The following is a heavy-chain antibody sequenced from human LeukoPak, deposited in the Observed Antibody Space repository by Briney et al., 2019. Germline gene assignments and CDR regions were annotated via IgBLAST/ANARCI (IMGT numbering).Heavy chain of an antibody. Sequence: HPGGSLRLSCAASRFIFSRSWMSWVRQAPGKGLEWVANIKQDGSEKYYVDSVKGRFTISRDNVKNSLYLQMNSLRAEDTAVYYFVGSLNFYGFGELDWFDYWGQGTLVTVSS. V-gene: IGHV3-7*01. J-gene: IGHJ5*01. CDR2: IKQDGSEK. D-gene: IGHD3-10*01. CDR3: VGSLNFYGFGELDWFDY. CDR1: RFIFSRSW.